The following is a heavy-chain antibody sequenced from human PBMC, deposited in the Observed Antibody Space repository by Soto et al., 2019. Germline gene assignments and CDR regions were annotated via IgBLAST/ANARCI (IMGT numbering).Heavy chain of an antibody. CDR2: ISAYNGNT. Sequence: ASVKVSCKASGYTFTSYGISWVRQAPGQGLEWLGWISAYNGNTNYAQKLQGRVTMTTDTSTSTAYMELRSLRSDDTAVYYCARARECSGSSCYSAWSAPRGQGTLVPV. V-gene: IGHV1-18*01. J-gene: IGHJ5*02. CDR1: GYTFTSYG. D-gene: IGHD2-15*01. CDR3: ARARECSGSSCYSAWSAP.